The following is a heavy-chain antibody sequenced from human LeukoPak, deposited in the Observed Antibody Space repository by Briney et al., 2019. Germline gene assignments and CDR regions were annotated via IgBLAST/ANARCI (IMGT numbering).Heavy chain of an antibody. V-gene: IGHV4-4*07. J-gene: IGHJ4*02. CDR3: ARDPSARYYFDY. CDR1: GGSISSYY. CDR2: IYTSGST. Sequence: PETLSLTCTVSGGSISSYYWSWIRQPAGKGLEWIGRIYTSGSTNYNPSLKSRVAMSVDTSKNQFSLKLSSVTAADTAVYYCARDPSARYYFDYWGQGTLVTVSS.